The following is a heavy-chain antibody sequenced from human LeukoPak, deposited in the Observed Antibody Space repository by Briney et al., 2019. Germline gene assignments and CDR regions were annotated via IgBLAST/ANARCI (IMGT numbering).Heavy chain of an antibody. CDR3: AKPLGYCSGGSCFNFDY. J-gene: IGHJ4*02. V-gene: IGHV3-30*18. D-gene: IGHD2-15*01. CDR2: ISSDGSDK. Sequence: PGGSLRLSCAASRFTFSSSGMHWVRQAPGKGLEWVALISSDGSDKYYADSVKGRFTISRDNSKNTLYLQMNSLRVEDTAVYYCAKPLGYCSGGSCFNFDYWGQGTLVTVSS. CDR1: RFTFSSSG.